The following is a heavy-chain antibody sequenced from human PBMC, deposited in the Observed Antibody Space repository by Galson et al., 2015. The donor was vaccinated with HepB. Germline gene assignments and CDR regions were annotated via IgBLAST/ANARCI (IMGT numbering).Heavy chain of an antibody. J-gene: IGHJ4*02. D-gene: IGHD3-3*01. CDR2: IIPILGIA. CDR1: GGTFSSYT. V-gene: IGHV1-69*04. CDR3: ARDLREKIFGVVILDY. Sequence: SVKVSCKASGGTFSSYTISWVRQAPGQGLEWMGRIIPILGIANYAQKFQGRVTNTADKSTSTAYMELSSLRSEDTAVYYCARDLREKIFGVVILDYWGQGTLVTVSS.